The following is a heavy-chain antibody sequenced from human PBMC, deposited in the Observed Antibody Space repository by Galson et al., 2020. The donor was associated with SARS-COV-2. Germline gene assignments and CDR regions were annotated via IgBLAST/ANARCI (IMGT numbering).Heavy chain of an antibody. CDR3: AREATGLLWFGELFPPPFDP. J-gene: IGHJ5*02. D-gene: IGHD3-10*01. CDR2: ISSSSSYI. V-gene: IGHV3-21*01. CDR1: GFTFSSYS. Sequence: GESLKISCAASGFTFSSYSMNWVRQAPGKGLEWVSSISSSSSYIYYADSVKGRFTISRDNAKNSLYLQMNSLRAEDTAVYYCAREATGLLWFGELFPPPFDPWGQGTLVTVSS.